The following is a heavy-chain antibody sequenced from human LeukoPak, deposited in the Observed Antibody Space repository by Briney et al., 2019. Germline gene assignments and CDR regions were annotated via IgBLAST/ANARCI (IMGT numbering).Heavy chain of an antibody. Sequence: SETLSLTCTVSGGSISSSSYYWGWIRQPPGKGLEWIGSIYYSGSTYYNPSLKSRVTISVDTSKNQFSLKQSSVTAADTAVYYCARHVIVGATNNFDYWGQGTLVTVSS. V-gene: IGHV4-39*01. CDR3: ARHVIVGATNNFDY. CDR2: IYYSGST. CDR1: GGSISSSSYY. D-gene: IGHD1-26*01. J-gene: IGHJ4*02.